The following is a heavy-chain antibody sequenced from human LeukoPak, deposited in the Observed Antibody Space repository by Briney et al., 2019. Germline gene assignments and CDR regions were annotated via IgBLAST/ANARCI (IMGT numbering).Heavy chain of an antibody. Sequence: SETLSLTCTVSGGSISSSSYYWGWIRQPPGKGVEWIGYIYYSGGTNYNPSLKSRVTISVDTSKNQFSLKLSSVTAADTAVYYCARYGYGDYGDYFDHWGQGTLVTVSS. D-gene: IGHD4-17*01. J-gene: IGHJ4*02. V-gene: IGHV4-61*05. CDR2: IYYSGGT. CDR1: GGSISSSSYY. CDR3: ARYGYGDYGDYFDH.